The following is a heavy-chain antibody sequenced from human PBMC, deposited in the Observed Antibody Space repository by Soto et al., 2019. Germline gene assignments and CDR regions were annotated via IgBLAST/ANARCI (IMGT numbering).Heavy chain of an antibody. J-gene: IGHJ4*02. CDR2: ISAYNGNT. Sequence: GASVKVSCKASGYTFTSYGISWVRQAPGQGLEWMGWISAYNGNTNYAQKLQGRVTMTTDTSTSTAYMELRSLRFDDTAVYYCARDRYYYDSSGYYSDEFDYWGQGTLVTVSS. CDR3: ARDRYYYDSSGYYSDEFDY. V-gene: IGHV1-18*01. D-gene: IGHD3-22*01. CDR1: GYTFTSYG.